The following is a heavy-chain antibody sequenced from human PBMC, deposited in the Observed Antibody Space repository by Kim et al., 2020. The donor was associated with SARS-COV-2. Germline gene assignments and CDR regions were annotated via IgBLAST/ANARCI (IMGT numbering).Heavy chain of an antibody. D-gene: IGHD4-17*01. CDR2: IRKKVAGGTT. CDR1: GFTFSNYA. CDR3: CREDGDYFDY. J-gene: IGHJ4*02. V-gene: IGHV3-49*03. Sequence: GGSLRLSCTTSGFTFSNYAMSWFRQAPGKGLEWIGFIRKKVAGGTTEYPASVKGRFTISRDDSKSIAYLQMNSLKSEDTAVYYCCREDGDYFDYWGQGTLVTVSS.